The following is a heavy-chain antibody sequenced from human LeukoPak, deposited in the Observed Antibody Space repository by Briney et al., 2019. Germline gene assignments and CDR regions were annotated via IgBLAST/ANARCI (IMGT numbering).Heavy chain of an antibody. CDR2: IYYSGST. CDR1: GGSISSYY. D-gene: IGHD4-17*01. Sequence: SETLSLTCTVSGGSISSYYWSWIRQPPGKGLEWIGYIYYSGSTYYNPSLKSRVTISVDTSKNQLSLKLSSVTAADTAVYYCAREDYGDYYRLFDYWGQGTLVIVSS. CDR3: AREDYGDYYRLFDY. V-gene: IGHV4-59*12. J-gene: IGHJ4*02.